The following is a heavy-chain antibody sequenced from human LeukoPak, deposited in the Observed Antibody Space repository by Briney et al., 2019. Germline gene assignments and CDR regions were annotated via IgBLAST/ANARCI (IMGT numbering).Heavy chain of an antibody. CDR3: GRYTTGWYVDC. J-gene: IGHJ4*02. CDR2: TYYRSKWYA. Sequence: SQTLSLTCAISGDSVSSNSAAWNWIRPSPSRGLEWLGRTYYRSKWYADYAVSVRSRISINPDTSKNQFSLHLNAVTPEDTAVYYCGRYTTGWYVDCWGQGTLVTVSS. V-gene: IGHV6-1*01. CDR1: GDSVSSNSAA. D-gene: IGHD6-19*01.